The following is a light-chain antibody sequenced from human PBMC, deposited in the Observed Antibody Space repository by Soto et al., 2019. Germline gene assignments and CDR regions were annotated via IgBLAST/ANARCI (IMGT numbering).Light chain of an antibody. CDR3: QQRSNLPYT. V-gene: IGKV3-11*01. CDR1: QSVSSY. Sequence: EIVLTQSPATLSLSPGERATLSCRASQSVSSYLAWYQQKAGQAPRLLIYDASNRATGIPARFSGSGSGTDFTLTISSLEPEDFAVYYCQQRSNLPYTFGQGTNLEI. CDR2: DAS. J-gene: IGKJ2*01.